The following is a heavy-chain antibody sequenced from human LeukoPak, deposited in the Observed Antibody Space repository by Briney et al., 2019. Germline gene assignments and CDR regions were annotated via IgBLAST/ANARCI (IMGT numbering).Heavy chain of an antibody. J-gene: IGHJ3*02. CDR1: GFTFSSYA. D-gene: IGHD3-3*01. CDR2: ISYDGSNK. V-gene: IGHV3-30-3*01. Sequence: GRSLRLSCAASGFTFSSYAMHWVRQAPGKGLEWVAAISYDGSNKYYADSVKGRFTISRDNSKNTLYLQMNSLRAEDTAVYYCARAGVVITTDDAFDIWGQGTMVTVSS. CDR3: ARAGVVITTDDAFDI.